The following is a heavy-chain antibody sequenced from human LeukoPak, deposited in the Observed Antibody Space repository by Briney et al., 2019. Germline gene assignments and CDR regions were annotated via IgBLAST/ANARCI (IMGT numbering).Heavy chain of an antibody. Sequence: PGGSLRLSCAASGFTFSSYAMHWVRQAPGKGLEWVAVISYDGSNKYYADSVKGRFTISRDNSKNTLYLQMNSLRAEDTAVYYCTTDPSSGWYLGYWGQGTLVTVSS. CDR1: GFTFSSYA. CDR3: TTDPSSGWYLGY. V-gene: IGHV3-30-3*01. J-gene: IGHJ4*02. D-gene: IGHD6-19*01. CDR2: ISYDGSNK.